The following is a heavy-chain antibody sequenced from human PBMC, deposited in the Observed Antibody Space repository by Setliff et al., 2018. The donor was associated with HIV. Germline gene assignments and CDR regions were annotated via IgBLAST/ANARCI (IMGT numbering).Heavy chain of an antibody. Sequence: PSETLSLTCAVSGYSISSGYYWGWIRQPPGKGLEWIGSIFHSGSTYYNPSLKGRVTISVDTSKNQFSLKLSSVTAADTAVYYCARGRSRWTYYNYYYMDVWGKGTTVTVSS. CDR2: IFHSGST. CDR1: GYSISSGYY. J-gene: IGHJ6*03. V-gene: IGHV4-38-2*01. D-gene: IGHD6-13*01. CDR3: ARGRSRWTYYNYYYMDV.